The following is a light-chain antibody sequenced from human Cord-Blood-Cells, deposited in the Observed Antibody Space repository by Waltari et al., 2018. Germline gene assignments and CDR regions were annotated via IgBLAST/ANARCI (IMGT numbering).Light chain of an antibody. Sequence: QSALTQPASVSGPPGPSSTFSCTGSRRYVGGYNPVAWYQQHPGKVPKLMIYEGSKRPSWVSKRFSGSKSGNTASLTISGLQAEDEADYYCCSYAGSSTWVFGGGTKLTVL. CDR3: CSYAGSSTWV. J-gene: IGLJ3*02. V-gene: IGLV2-23*01. CDR1: RRYVGGYNP. CDR2: EGS.